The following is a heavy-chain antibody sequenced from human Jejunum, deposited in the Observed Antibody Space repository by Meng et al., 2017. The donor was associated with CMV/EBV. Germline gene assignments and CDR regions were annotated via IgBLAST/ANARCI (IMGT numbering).Heavy chain of an antibody. CDR2: IYYGGTT. CDR3: ARYFGTSRFFDY. J-gene: IGHJ4*02. D-gene: IGHD3/OR15-3a*01. CDR1: GPSISSGNW. Sequence: CAVSGPSISSGNWWSWIRQPPGKGLEWIGYIYYGGTTHYNPALKSRLTMSVDTSKNQFSLNLRSVTAVDTAMYYCARYFGTSRFFDYWGQGALVTVSS. V-gene: IGHV4-28*01.